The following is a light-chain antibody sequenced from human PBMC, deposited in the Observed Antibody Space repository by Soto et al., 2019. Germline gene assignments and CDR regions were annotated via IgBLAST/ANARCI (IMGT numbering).Light chain of an antibody. CDR1: SSNIGSNT. J-gene: IGLJ1*01. Sequence: QSVLTQPPSASGTPGQRVTNSCPGSSSNIGSNTVNWYQQLPGTAPKLLIYNNNQRPSGVPDRISGSKSGTSASLAIGGLQSEDEADYYCAAWDDSLNGFYVFGTGTKVTVL. V-gene: IGLV1-44*01. CDR3: AAWDDSLNGFYV. CDR2: NNN.